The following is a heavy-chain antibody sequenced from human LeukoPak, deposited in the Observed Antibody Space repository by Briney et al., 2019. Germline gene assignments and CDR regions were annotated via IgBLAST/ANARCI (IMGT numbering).Heavy chain of an antibody. CDR1: GASISSNFYY. J-gene: IGHJ4*02. CDR3: ARWEMTTVTFDF. V-gene: IGHV4-39*01. D-gene: IGHD5-24*01. CDR2: IYHSGNT. Sequence: SKTLSLTCTVSGASISSNFYYWGWIRHPPGKGLEWLGNIYHSGNTQYNPSLKSRDTISVDTSKNQFSLNLNSVTAADTAVYYCARWEMTTVTFDFWGQGTLVTVSS.